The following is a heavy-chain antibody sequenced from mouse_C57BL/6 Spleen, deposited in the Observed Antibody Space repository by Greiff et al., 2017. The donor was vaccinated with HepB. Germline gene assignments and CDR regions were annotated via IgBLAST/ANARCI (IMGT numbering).Heavy chain of an antibody. D-gene: IGHD3-2*02. CDR2: INPSNGGT. CDR1: GYTFTSYW. V-gene: IGHV1-53*01. CDR3: AREVQLRLRYFDY. Sequence: QVQLQQPGPELVKPGASVKLSCKASGYTFTSYWMHWVKQRPGQGLEWIGNINPSNGGTNYNEKFKSKATLTVDKSSSTAYMQLSSLTSEDSAVYYCAREVQLRLRYFDYWGQGTTLTVSS. J-gene: IGHJ2*01.